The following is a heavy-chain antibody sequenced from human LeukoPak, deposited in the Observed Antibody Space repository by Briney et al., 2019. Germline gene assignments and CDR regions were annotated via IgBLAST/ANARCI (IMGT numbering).Heavy chain of an antibody. CDR2: INPSGGST. V-gene: IGHV1-46*01. CDR1: GYTFTSYY. J-gene: IGHJ6*03. D-gene: IGHD2-2*01. CDR3: ATDRSGYCSSTSCYDYYYYYMDV. Sequence: ASVKVSCKASGYTFTSYYMHWVRQAPGQGLEWMGIINPSGGSTSYAQKFQGRVTITRNTSISTAYMELSSLRSEDTAVYYCATDRSGYCSSTSCYDYYYYYMDVWGKGTTVTVSS.